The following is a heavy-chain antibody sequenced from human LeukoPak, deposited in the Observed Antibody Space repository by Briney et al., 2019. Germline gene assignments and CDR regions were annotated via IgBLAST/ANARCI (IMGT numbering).Heavy chain of an antibody. CDR3: AKTSSWGYSDY. CDR1: GFSFSSYA. J-gene: IGHJ4*02. D-gene: IGHD6-13*01. Sequence: PGGSLRLSCAASGFSFSSYAMSWVRRAPGKGLEWVSTISGSGGSAYYADSVKGRFTISRDNSKNTLYLQMNSLRAEDTAVYYCAKTSSWGYSDYWGQGTLVTVSS. V-gene: IGHV3-23*01. CDR2: ISGSGGSA.